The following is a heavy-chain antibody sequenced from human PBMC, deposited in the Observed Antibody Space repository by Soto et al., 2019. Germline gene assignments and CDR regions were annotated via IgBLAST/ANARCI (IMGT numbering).Heavy chain of an antibody. CDR1: GCSISSGGYY. D-gene: IGHD3-10*01. CDR2: IYYSGST. V-gene: IGHV4-31*03. J-gene: IGHJ3*02. CDR3: GFGRFPSPVFDI. Sequence: SSETLSLTCTVSGCSISSGGYYWSWIRQHPGKGLEWIGYIYYSGSTYYNPSLKSRVTISVDTSKNQFSLKLSSVTAADTAVYYCGFGRFPSPVFDIWGQGTMVT.